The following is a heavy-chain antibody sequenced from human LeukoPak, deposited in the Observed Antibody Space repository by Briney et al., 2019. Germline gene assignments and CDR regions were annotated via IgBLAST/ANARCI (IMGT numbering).Heavy chain of an antibody. CDR2: INPNSVVA. CDR3: ARDRGYCSSTSCRLVRFYYYYGMDV. Sequence: ASVRVSCKASQYTVTRYYVHSLSQSPGQRLECRRWINPNSVVANSPHKFHVRVKMTRDTSISTAYMELSRLRSDDTAVYYCARDRGYCSSTSCRLVRFYYYYGMDVWGQGTTVTVSS. CDR1: QYTVTRYY. J-gene: IGHJ6*02. D-gene: IGHD2-2*01. V-gene: IGHV1-2*07.